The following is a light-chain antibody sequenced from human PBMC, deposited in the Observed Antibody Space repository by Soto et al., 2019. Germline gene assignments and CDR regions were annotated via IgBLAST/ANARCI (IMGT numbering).Light chain of an antibody. CDR3: LQGNDYPWT. Sequence: AVQMTQSPSSLSASVGDRVTITCRASQGIRNDLGWYQQKPGKAPKLLIYAASSLQSGVASRFSGSGSGTDFILTITSLQPEDFATYYCLQGNDYPWTFGQGTKVEVK. CDR2: AAS. CDR1: QGIRND. J-gene: IGKJ1*01. V-gene: IGKV1-6*01.